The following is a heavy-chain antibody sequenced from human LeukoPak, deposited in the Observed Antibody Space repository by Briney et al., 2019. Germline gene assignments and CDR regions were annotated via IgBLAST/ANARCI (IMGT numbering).Heavy chain of an antibody. D-gene: IGHD2-2*01. CDR3: AKGCIITSCAEGRWFDP. CDR2: IGSGVRT. Sequence: PGGSLRLSCAASGFTFSSYAMSWVRQAPGKGLEWVSSIGSGVRTYDADSVKGRFTISRDNSKNTLYLQMNSLRAEDTAIYYCAKGCIITSCAEGRWFDPWGQGTLVTVSS. J-gene: IGHJ5*02. CDR1: GFTFSSYA. V-gene: IGHV3-23*01.